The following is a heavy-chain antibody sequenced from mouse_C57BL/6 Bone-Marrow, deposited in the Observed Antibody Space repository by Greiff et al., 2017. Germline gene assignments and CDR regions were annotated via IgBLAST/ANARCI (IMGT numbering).Heavy chain of an antibody. J-gene: IGHJ2*01. Sequence: VKLQESGAELMKPGASVKLSCKATGYTFTGYWIEWVQQRPGHGLEWIGEILPGSGSTNYNEKVKGKATFTADTSSNQAYMQLSSQTTEDYASYYCANGYYGNYYYFDYWGQGTTLTVSS. D-gene: IGHD2-1*01. CDR2: ILPGSGST. CDR1: GYTFTGYW. CDR3: ANGYYGNYYYFDY. V-gene: IGHV1-9*01.